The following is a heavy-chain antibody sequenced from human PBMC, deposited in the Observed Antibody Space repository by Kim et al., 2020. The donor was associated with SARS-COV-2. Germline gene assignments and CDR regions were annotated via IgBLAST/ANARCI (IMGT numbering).Heavy chain of an antibody. CDR1: GFTLSDHW. D-gene: IGHD5-12*01. CDR3: VNPFSNGYNRF. J-gene: IGHJ4*02. CDR2: INRDGNEK. V-gene: IGHV3-7*01. Sequence: GGSLRLSCVASGFTLSDHWMSWVRQAPGKGPEWVANINRDGNEKHYVDSVKGRFTISRDNTKNSLYLQMNSLRAEDTALYYCVNPFSNGYNRFWVQGTLVAVSS.